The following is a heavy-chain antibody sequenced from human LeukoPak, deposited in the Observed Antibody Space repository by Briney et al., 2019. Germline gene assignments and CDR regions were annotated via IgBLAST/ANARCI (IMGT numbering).Heavy chain of an antibody. V-gene: IGHV4-59*01. J-gene: IGHJ6*03. Sequence: SETLSLTCTVSGDSFSYFYWSWIRQPPGKGLEWIGYIYNSGSTNYNPSLKSRVTISLDTSKNQFSLKLSSVTAADTAVYYCARGHRGGGSYSYYYYYMDVWGKGTTVTVSS. D-gene: IGHD1-26*01. CDR3: ARGHRGGGSYSYYYYYMDV. CDR2: IYNSGST. CDR1: GDSFSYFY.